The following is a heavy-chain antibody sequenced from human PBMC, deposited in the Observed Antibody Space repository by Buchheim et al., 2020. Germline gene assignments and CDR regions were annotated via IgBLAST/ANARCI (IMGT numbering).Heavy chain of an antibody. D-gene: IGHD4-11*01. CDR2: ISGSGATT. Sequence: EVQLVDSGGGLVQLGESLRLSCAASGFSFSGYAMSWVRQAPGKGLEWVSSISGSGATTFNADSVKGRFTISRDNSKNMLYLQMNSLRAEDTAVYFCAKGSRGYTNYYFDYWGQGTL. CDR1: GFSFSGYA. J-gene: IGHJ4*02. V-gene: IGHV3-23*04. CDR3: AKGSRGYTNYYFDY.